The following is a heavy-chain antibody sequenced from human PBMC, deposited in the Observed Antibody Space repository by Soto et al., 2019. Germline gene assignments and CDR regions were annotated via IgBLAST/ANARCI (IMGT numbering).Heavy chain of an antibody. V-gene: IGHV3-33*01. Sequence: GGSLRLSCAASGFTFSSYGMHWVRQAPGKGLEWVAVIWYDGSNKYYADSVKGRFTISRDNSKNTLYLQMNSLRAEDTAVYYCARDQRITIFGVVIADAFDIWGQGTMVTVSS. CDR3: ARDQRITIFGVVIADAFDI. CDR1: GFTFSSYG. J-gene: IGHJ3*02. CDR2: IWYDGSNK. D-gene: IGHD3-3*01.